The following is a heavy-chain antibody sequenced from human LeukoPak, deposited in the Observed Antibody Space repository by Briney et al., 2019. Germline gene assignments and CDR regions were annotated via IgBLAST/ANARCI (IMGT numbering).Heavy chain of an antibody. D-gene: IGHD3-10*01. J-gene: IGHJ4*02. Sequence: PGGSLRLSCAASGFTFSSYGTHWVRQAPGKGLEWVAVIWYDGSNKYYADSVKGRFTISRDNSKNTLYLQMNSLRAEDTAVYYCASSPLWFGEQYFDYWGQGTLVTVSS. V-gene: IGHV3-33*01. CDR2: IWYDGSNK. CDR1: GFTFSSYG. CDR3: ASSPLWFGEQYFDY.